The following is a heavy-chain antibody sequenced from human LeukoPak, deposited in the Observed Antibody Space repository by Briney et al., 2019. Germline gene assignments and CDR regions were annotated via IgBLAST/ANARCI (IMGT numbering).Heavy chain of an antibody. CDR3: ARAPLLSLFYYYYYMDV. CDR1: GGSISSYY. Sequence: SETLSLTCTVSGGSISSYYWSWIRQPPGKGLEWIGYIYYSGSTNYNPSLKSRVTISVDTSKNQFSLKLSSVTAADTAVYYCARAPLLSLFYYYYYMDVWGKGTTVTVSS. D-gene: IGHD3-10*01. J-gene: IGHJ6*03. CDR2: IYYSGST. V-gene: IGHV4-59*01.